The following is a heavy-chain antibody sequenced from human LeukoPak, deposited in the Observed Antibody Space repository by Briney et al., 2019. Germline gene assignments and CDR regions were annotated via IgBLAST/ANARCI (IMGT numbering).Heavy chain of an antibody. CDR1: GFTFISFG. CDR3: AKGWGSRVYYMDV. J-gene: IGHJ6*03. V-gene: IGHV3-33*06. CDR2: IWYDGSDK. D-gene: IGHD3-16*01. Sequence: GGSLRLSCAASGFTFISFGMHWVRQAPGKGLEWVAVIWYDGSDKYYADSVKGRFTIFRDNSKNTLYLQMNSLRAEDTAVYYCAKGWGSRVYYMDVWGKGTTVTVSS.